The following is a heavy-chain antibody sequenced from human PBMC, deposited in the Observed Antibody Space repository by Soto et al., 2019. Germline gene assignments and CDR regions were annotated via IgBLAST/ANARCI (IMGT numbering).Heavy chain of an antibody. Sequence: SETLSLTCTVSGGSISSYYWSWIRQPPGKGLEWIGYIYYSGSTNYNPSLKSRVTISVDTSKNQFSLKLSSVTAADTAVYYCARVTDSSSTRYGMDVWGQGTTVTVS. V-gene: IGHV4-59*01. CDR1: GGSISSYY. CDR3: ARVTDSSSTRYGMDV. D-gene: IGHD6-13*01. J-gene: IGHJ6*02. CDR2: IYYSGST.